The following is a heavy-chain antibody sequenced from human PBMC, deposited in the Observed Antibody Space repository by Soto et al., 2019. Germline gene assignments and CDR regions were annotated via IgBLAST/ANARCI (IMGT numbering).Heavy chain of an antibody. CDR3: AKVMVEGPSPPFHFDS. J-gene: IGHJ4*02. CDR2: ISYNGDAT. V-gene: IGHV3-23*01. D-gene: IGHD2-8*01. CDR1: GLTVNTYG. Sequence: GGSLRLSCAASGLTVNTYGMSWVRQAPGKVLEWVSSISYNGDATFYADSVRGRFTVSRDSSENTLYLQMNSLRADDTAVYYCAKVMVEGPSPPFHFDSWGQGTLVTVSS.